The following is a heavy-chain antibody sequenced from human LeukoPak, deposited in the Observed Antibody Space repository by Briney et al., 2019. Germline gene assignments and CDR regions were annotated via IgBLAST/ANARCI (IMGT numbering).Heavy chain of an antibody. CDR3: AKEGAVVVITAWFDP. J-gene: IGHJ5*02. CDR1: GFTFSSYA. V-gene: IGHV3-23*01. Sequence: PGGSLRLSCAASGFTFSSYAMSWVRQAPGKGLEWVSAISGSGGSTYYADSVKGRFTISRDNSKNTLYLQMNSLGAEDTAVYYCAKEGAVVVITAWFDPWGQGTLVTVSS. CDR2: ISGSGGST. D-gene: IGHD3-22*01.